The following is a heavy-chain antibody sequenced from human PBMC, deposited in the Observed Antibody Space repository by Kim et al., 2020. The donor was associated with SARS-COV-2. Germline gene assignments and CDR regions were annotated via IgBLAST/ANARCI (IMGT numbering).Heavy chain of an antibody. V-gene: IGHV4-39*01. CDR1: GGSISSSSYY. CDR2: IYYSGST. D-gene: IGHD3-9*01. Sequence: SETLSLTCTVSGGSISSSSYYWGWIRQPPGKGLEWIGSIYYSGSTYYNTSLKSRVTISVDTYKNQFSLKLSSVTAADTAVYYCARHGEVRYVDLFPEDGIDVWGQGTTVTVSS. J-gene: IGHJ6*02. CDR3: ARHGEVRYVDLFPEDGIDV.